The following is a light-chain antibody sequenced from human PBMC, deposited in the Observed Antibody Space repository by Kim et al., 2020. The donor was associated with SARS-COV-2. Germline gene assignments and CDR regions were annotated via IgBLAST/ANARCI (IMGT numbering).Light chain of an antibody. CDR2: KSS. J-gene: IGKJ1*01. Sequence: ASVGDRVTIACGASRSVLGWLSWCQQKPGQAPRVLIVKSSSLDSGVPSRFSGSGSGADFTLTISVVQPEDSATYCYQRYKTEPWTFGQGTKVDIK. V-gene: IGKV1-5*03. CDR1: RSVLGW. CDR3: QRYKTEPWT.